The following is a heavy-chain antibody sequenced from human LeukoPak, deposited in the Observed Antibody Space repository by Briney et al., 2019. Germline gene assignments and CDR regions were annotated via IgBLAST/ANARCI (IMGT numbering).Heavy chain of an antibody. CDR1: GFTFSNYA. Sequence: GGSLRLSCEASGFTFSNYAMTWARQAPGKGLEWVSTISSGSDNTYYADSVKGRLTISRDNSKNTLYLQMNSLRVEDTAVYYCYCSSSTCYAGGGFSWGQGTLLTVSS. CDR2: ISSGSDNT. J-gene: IGHJ5*02. D-gene: IGHD2-2*01. CDR3: YCSSSTCYAGGGFS. V-gene: IGHV3-23*01.